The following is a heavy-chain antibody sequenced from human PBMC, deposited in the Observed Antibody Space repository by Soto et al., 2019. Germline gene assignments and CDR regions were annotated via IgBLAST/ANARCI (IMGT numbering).Heavy chain of an antibody. V-gene: IGHV4-39*01. CDR2: IYYSGST. D-gene: IGHD3-9*01. Sequence: PSETLSLTCTVSGGSISSSSYYWGWIRQPPGKGLEWIGSIYYSGSTYYNPSLKSRVTISVDTSKNQFSLKLSSVTAADTAVYYCARHVEYYDILTGYYRHYGMDVWRQGTTVTVSS. CDR3: ARHVEYYDILTGYYRHYGMDV. J-gene: IGHJ6*02. CDR1: GGSISSSSYY.